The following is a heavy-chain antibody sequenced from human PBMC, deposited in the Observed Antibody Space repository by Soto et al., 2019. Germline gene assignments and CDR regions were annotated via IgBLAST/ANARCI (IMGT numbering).Heavy chain of an antibody. CDR2: IYYSGST. D-gene: IGHD3-10*01. CDR1: GGSISSGGYY. J-gene: IGHJ2*01. Sequence: QVQLQESGPGLVKPSQTLSLTCTVSGGSISSGGYYWSWIRQHPGKGLEGIGYIYYSGSTYYNPSLKGRVTISVDTSRHQFSLKLSSVTAADTAVYYCARDIVMVRGALPLWGRGTLVTVSS. CDR3: ARDIVMVRGALPL. V-gene: IGHV4-31*03.